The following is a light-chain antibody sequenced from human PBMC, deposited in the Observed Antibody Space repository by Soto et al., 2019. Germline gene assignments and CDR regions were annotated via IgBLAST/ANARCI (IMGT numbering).Light chain of an antibody. CDR1: SSSVGGYNY. J-gene: IGLJ1*01. CDR2: DVS. V-gene: IGLV2-11*01. CDR3: CSYAVSYV. Sequence: QSALTQPRSVSGSPGQSVTISCTGTSSSVGGYNYVSWYQQHPGKAPKLMIYDVSKRPSGVPDRFSGSKSGNTASLTISGLQAEDEADYYCCSYAVSYVFGTGTKVTVL.